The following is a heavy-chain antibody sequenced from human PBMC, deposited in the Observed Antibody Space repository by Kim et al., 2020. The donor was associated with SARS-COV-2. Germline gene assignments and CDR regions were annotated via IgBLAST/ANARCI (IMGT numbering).Heavy chain of an antibody. CDR2: IGTAGDT. V-gene: IGHV3-13*01. Sequence: VGSLRLSCEASGFTFSSYDMHWVRQATGKGLEWVSAIGTAGDTYYPGSVKGRFTISRENAKNSLYLQMNSLRAGDTAVYYCARADGRSGWYKYWGQGTLV. CDR3: ARADGRSGWYKY. CDR1: GFTFSSYD. J-gene: IGHJ4*02. D-gene: IGHD6-19*01.